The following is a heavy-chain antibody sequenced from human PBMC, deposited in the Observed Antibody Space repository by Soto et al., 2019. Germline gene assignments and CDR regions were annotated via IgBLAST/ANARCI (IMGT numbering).Heavy chain of an antibody. J-gene: IGHJ6*02. V-gene: IGHV4-39*01. D-gene: IGHD6-19*01. Sequence: PSETRSLTCTVSGGSISSSSYYWGWIRQPPGKGLEWIGSIYYSGSTYYNPSLKSRVTISVDTSKNQFSLKLSSVTAADTAVYSCARPPQYSIAVAGPHYYYGMDVCRQGTTVTVSS. CDR3: ARPPQYSIAVAGPHYYYGMDV. CDR2: IYYSGST. CDR1: GGSISSSSYY.